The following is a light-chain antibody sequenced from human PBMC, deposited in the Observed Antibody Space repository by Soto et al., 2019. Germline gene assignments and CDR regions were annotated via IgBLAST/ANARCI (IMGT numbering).Light chain of an antibody. CDR1: QGISSW. J-gene: IGKJ4*01. Sequence: DIQMTQSPSSVSASVGDRVAITCRASQGISSWLAWYQQKPGKAPKLLIYAASTLESGVPSRFSATVSGTEFSLTITSLQPEDFAVYYCQHCSNWVAFGGGTKVDIK. CDR2: AAS. CDR3: QHCSNWVA. V-gene: IGKV1-12*01.